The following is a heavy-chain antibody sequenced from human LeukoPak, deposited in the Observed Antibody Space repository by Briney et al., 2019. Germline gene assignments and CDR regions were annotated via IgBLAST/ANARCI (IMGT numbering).Heavy chain of an antibody. V-gene: IGHV4-39*01. CDR2: IYYSGTT. CDR3: ARHEEEDGYNAKTFDY. CDR1: GGSISSSNNY. D-gene: IGHD5-24*01. Sequence: PSGTLSLTCTVSGGSISSSNNYWGWVRQPPGKGLECIGSIYYSGTTYYNPSLKSRVTISVDTSKNQFSLELSSVTAADTAVYYCARHEEEDGYNAKTFDYWGQGTLVTVSS. J-gene: IGHJ4*02.